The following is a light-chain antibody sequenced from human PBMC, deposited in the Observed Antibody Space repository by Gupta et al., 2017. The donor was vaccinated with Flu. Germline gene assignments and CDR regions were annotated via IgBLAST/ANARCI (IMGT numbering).Light chain of an antibody. CDR3: QQHANWPPVT. CDR2: DAF. Sequence: ATLSLSPGERATLSCRASQSVGKSLDWYKQKPGQAPRLIIYDAFYGFTGITARFSGSGSGRDLALTISSRVPEDFATYYCQQHANWPPVTFGGGTKVDI. V-gene: IGKV3-11*02. CDR1: QSVGKS. J-gene: IGKJ4*01.